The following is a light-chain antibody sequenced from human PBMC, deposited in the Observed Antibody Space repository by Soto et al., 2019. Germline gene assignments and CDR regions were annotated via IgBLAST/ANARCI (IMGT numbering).Light chain of an antibody. CDR1: QSVSSSY. CDR2: GAS. V-gene: IGKV3-20*01. Sequence: DIVLTQSPGTLSLSPGERATLSCRASQSVSSSYLAWYQQKPGQAPRLFIYGASSRATGIPDRFSGSGSGRDFTLTINSLQPEDFATYYCQQSYSTPPTFGQGTKVDIK. CDR3: QQSYSTPPT. J-gene: IGKJ1*01.